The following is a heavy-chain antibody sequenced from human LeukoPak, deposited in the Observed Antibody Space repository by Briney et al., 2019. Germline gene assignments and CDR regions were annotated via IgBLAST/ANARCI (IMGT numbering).Heavy chain of an antibody. CDR1: GYTFTGYY. Sequence: ASLKLSCKASGYTFTGYYMHWVRQAPGQGLEWMGWINPNSGGTNYAQKFQGRVTMTRDASISTAYMELSRLRSDDTAVYYCARSGSGTDFYYWGQGTLVTVSS. D-gene: IGHD3-10*01. V-gene: IGHV1-2*02. CDR3: ARSGSGTDFYY. J-gene: IGHJ4*02. CDR2: INPNSGGT.